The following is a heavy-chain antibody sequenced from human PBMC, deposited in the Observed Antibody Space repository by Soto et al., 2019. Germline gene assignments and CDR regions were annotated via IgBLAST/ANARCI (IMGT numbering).Heavy chain of an antibody. V-gene: IGHV4-59*08. Sequence: QVQLQESGPGLVKPSETLSLTCTVSGGSISSYYWSWIRQPPGKGLEWIGYVYYSGSTNYNPSLKCRVTISLDTSTNQFYLTLRSVTAADTAVYYCARSGSGSYSPSYFSYGMDVWGQGTKVTVSS. D-gene: IGHD3-10*01. J-gene: IGHJ6*02. CDR1: GGSISSYY. CDR3: ARSGSGSYSPSYFSYGMDV. CDR2: VYYSGST.